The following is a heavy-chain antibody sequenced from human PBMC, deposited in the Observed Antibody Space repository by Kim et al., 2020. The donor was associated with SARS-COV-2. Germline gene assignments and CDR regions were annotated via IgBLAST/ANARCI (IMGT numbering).Heavy chain of an antibody. CDR2: KQDGSEK. Sequence: KQDGSEKYYVDSVTGRFTISRDNAKNSLYLQMNSLRAEDTAVYYCARLGYWGQGTLVTVSS. CDR3: ARLGY. J-gene: IGHJ4*02. V-gene: IGHV3-7*01. D-gene: IGHD7-27*01.